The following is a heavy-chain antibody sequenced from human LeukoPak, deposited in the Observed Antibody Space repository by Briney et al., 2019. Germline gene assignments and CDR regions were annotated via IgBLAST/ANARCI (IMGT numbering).Heavy chain of an antibody. V-gene: IGHV3-33*01. Sequence: GGSLRLSCAASGFTFSSYGMHWVRQAPGKGLEWVAVIWYDGSNKYYADSVKGRFTISRDNSKNTLHLQMNSLRAEDTAVYYCARGCYYDSSGYSFDYWGQGTLVTVSS. J-gene: IGHJ4*02. CDR3: ARGCYYDSSGYSFDY. CDR1: GFTFSSYG. CDR2: IWYDGSNK. D-gene: IGHD3-22*01.